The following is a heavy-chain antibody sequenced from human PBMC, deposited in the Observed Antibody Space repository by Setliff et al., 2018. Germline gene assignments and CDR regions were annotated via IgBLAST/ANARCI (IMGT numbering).Heavy chain of an antibody. D-gene: IGHD6-19*01. Sequence: GGSLRLSCAASGFTFSNHWMTWVRQAPGKGLEWVANIKQDGSDKYYVGSVKGRFTISRDNAKNSLYLQMNSLRAEDTAVYYCVRDGQWLVPHYWGQGTLVTVSS. CDR3: VRDGQWLVPHY. V-gene: IGHV3-7*03. CDR2: IKQDGSDK. CDR1: GFTFSNHW. J-gene: IGHJ4*02.